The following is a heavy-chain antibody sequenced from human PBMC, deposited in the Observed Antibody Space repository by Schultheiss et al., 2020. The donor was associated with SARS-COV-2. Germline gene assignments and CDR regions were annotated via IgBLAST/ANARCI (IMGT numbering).Heavy chain of an antibody. CDR2: IYYSGST. CDR1: GGSISSYY. D-gene: IGHD6-13*01. J-gene: IGHJ5*02. Sequence: SETLSLTCTVSGGSISSYYWSWIRQPPGKGLEWIGYIYYSGSTNYNPSLKSRVTISVDTSKNQFSLKLSSVTAADTAVYYCARGISSSSWYRGWFDPWGQGTLVTVSS. V-gene: IGHV4-59*01. CDR3: ARGISSSSWYRGWFDP.